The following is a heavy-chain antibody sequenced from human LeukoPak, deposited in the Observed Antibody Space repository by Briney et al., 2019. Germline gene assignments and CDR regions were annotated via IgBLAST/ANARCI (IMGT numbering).Heavy chain of an antibody. CDR1: GGSISSSSYY. CDR3: ARPSIERTPGYSGYDFNGPPLANDY. D-gene: IGHD5-12*01. CDR2: IYYSGST. V-gene: IGHV4-39*01. Sequence: SETLSLTCTVSGGSISSSSYYWGWIRQPPGKGLEWIVSIYYSGSTYYNPSLKSRVTISVDTSKNQFSLKLSSVTAADTAVYYCARPSIERTPGYSGYDFNGPPLANDYWGQGTLVTVSS. J-gene: IGHJ4*02.